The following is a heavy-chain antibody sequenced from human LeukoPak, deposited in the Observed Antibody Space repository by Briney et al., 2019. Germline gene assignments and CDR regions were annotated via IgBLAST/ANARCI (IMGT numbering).Heavy chain of an antibody. CDR2: ISYDGSNK. CDR3: AALAYCGGNCRNDAFDI. J-gene: IGHJ3*02. V-gene: IGHV3-30*03. D-gene: IGHD2-21*02. Sequence: GGSLRLSCAASGFTFSSYGIQWARQAPGKGRGWVAVISYDGSNKYYADSVKGRFTISRDNSKNTLYLQMNSLRAEDTAVYYCAALAYCGGNCRNDAFDIWGQGTMGTVSS. CDR1: GFTFSSYG.